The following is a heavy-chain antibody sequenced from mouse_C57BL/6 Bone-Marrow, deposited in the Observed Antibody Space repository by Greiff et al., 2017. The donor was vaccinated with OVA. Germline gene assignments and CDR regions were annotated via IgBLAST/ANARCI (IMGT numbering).Heavy chain of an antibody. V-gene: IGHV3-6*01. CDR1: GYSITSGYY. CDR3: AREGGTGTRGFAY. Sequence: EVQLQQSGPGLVKPSQSLSLTCSVTGYSITSGYYWNWIRQFPGNKLEWMGYISYDGSNNYNPSLKNRISITRDTSKNQFFLKLNSVTTEDTATYYCAREGGTGTRGFAYWGQGTLVTVSA. D-gene: IGHD4-1*01. CDR2: ISYDGSN. J-gene: IGHJ3*01.